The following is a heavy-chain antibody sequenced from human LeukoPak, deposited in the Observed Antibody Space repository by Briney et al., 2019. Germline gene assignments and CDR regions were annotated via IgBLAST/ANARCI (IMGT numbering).Heavy chain of an antibody. Sequence: SETLSLTCAVYGGSFSGYYWSWIRQPPGKGLEWIGEINHSGSTNYNPSLKSRVTISVDTSKNQFSLKLSSVTAADTAVYYCARAMGVYGGRKVAFDIWGQGTMVTVSS. CDR1: GGSFSGYY. V-gene: IGHV4-34*01. J-gene: IGHJ3*02. CDR2: INHSGST. D-gene: IGHD4-23*01. CDR3: ARAMGVYGGRKVAFDI.